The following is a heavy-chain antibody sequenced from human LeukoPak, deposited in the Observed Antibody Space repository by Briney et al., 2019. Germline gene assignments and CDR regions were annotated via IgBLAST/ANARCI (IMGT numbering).Heavy chain of an antibody. J-gene: IGHJ4*02. Sequence: GGSLRLSCAASGFTFSSYWMSRVRQAPGKGLEWVANIKQDGSEKYYVDSVKGRFTISRDNAKNSLYLQMNSLRAEDTAVYYCASAYYDFWSGYYGYWGQGTLVTVSS. CDR3: ASAYYDFWSGYYGY. D-gene: IGHD3-3*01. CDR2: IKQDGSEK. V-gene: IGHV3-7*01. CDR1: GFTFSSYW.